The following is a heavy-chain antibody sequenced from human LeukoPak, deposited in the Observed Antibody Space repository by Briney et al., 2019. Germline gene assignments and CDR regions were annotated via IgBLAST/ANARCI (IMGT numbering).Heavy chain of an antibody. V-gene: IGHV1-69*04. CDR1: GGTFSSYA. D-gene: IGHD6-13*01. CDR3: ARSSIAAAGPLDY. Sequence: SVKVSCKASGGTFSSYAISRVRQAPGQGLEWMGRIIPILGIANYAQKFQGRVTITADKSTSTAYMELSSLRSEDTAVYYCARSSIAAAGPLDYWGQGTLVTVSS. CDR2: IIPILGIA. J-gene: IGHJ4*02.